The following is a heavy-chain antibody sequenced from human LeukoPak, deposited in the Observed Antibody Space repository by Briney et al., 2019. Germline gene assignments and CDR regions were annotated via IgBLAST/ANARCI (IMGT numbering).Heavy chain of an antibody. V-gene: IGHV4-34*01. D-gene: IGHD2-2*02. Sequence: PSETLSLTCAVYGGSFSGFYWSWIRQPPGKGLEWIGEINHSGSTNYNPSLKSRITTSVDTSKNQFSLKLSSVTAADTAVYHCARRCSSISCYNYWGQGTLVTVSS. CDR1: GGSFSGFY. CDR2: INHSGST. CDR3: ARRCSSISCYNY. J-gene: IGHJ4*02.